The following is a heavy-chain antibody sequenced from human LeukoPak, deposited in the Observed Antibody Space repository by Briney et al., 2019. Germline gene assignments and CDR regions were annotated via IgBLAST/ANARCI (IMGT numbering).Heavy chain of an antibody. J-gene: IGHJ5*02. CDR3: AKEPSYDSTTDWFDP. CDR1: GFTFSSYA. V-gene: IGHV3-23*01. D-gene: IGHD3-22*01. Sequence: GGSLRLSCAASGFTFSSYAMSWVRQAPGKGLEWVSAISGSGGSTYYADSVKGRFTISRDNSKNTLYLQMNSLRAEDTAVHYCAKEPSYDSTTDWFDPWGQGTLVTVSS. CDR2: ISGSGGST.